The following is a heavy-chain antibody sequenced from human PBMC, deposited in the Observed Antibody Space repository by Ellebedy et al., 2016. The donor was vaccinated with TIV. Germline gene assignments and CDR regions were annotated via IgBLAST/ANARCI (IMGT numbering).Heavy chain of an antibody. Sequence: AASVKVSCKASGYTFTSPYMHWVRQAPGQGLEWMGVIDPSGGSTDYAQKFQGRVTMTRDTSTSTVYMELSSLRSDDTAVYYCARDRIVGSSSPYYNGMDVWGQGTTVTVSS. CDR3: ARDRIVGSSSPYYNGMDV. D-gene: IGHD1-26*01. CDR1: GYTFTSPY. V-gene: IGHV1-46*01. CDR2: IDPSGGST. J-gene: IGHJ6*02.